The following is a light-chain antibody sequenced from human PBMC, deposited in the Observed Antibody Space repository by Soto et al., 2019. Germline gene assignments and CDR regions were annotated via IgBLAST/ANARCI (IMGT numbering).Light chain of an antibody. CDR3: ASWDDSLDGVV. CDR2: SNN. Sequence: QSVLTQPPSASGTPGQRVTISCSGSSSNIGSNTVNWYQQLPGTAPKLLIYSNNQRPSGVPDRFSGPKSGTSASLAISGLQSEDEGDYNCASWDDSLDGVVFGGGTKVTVL. J-gene: IGLJ2*01. V-gene: IGLV1-44*01. CDR1: SSNIGSNT.